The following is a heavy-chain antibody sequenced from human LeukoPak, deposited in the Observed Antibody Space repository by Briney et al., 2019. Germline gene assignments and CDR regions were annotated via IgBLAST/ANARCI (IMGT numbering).Heavy chain of an antibody. CDR3: AKAEMATIRSHSDY. V-gene: IGHV3-21*01. Sequence: GGSLRLSCAASGFTFSSYSMNWVRQAPGKGLEWVSSISSSSSYIYYADSVKGRFTISRDNAKNSLYLQMNSLRAEDTAVYYCAKAEMATIRSHSDYWGQGTLVTVSS. CDR1: GFTFSSYS. J-gene: IGHJ4*02. D-gene: IGHD5-24*01. CDR2: ISSSSSYI.